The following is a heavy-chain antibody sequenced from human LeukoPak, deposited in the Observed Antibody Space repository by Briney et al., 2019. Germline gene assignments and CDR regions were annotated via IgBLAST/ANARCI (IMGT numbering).Heavy chain of an antibody. J-gene: IGHJ4*02. Sequence: GGSLRLSCAAAGLTFSSYGMHWVRQAPGKGLECVAVTAYDGSNKYYADSVKGRFTISRDNSKNTLYLQMNSLTAEDTAVYYCAKDHRYCSSASCTDFDYWGQGTLVNVSS. CDR1: GLTFSSYG. CDR2: TAYDGSNK. V-gene: IGHV3-30*18. D-gene: IGHD2-2*01. CDR3: AKDHRYCSSASCTDFDY.